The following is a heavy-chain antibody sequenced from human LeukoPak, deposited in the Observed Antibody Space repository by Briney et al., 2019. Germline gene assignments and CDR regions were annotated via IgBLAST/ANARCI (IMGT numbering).Heavy chain of an antibody. J-gene: IGHJ4*02. CDR2: INHSGST. CDR3: ARHAFSMTDPDY. CDR1: GGSFSGYY. V-gene: IGHV4-34*01. D-gene: IGHD2-2*01. Sequence: SETLSLTCAVYGGSFSGYYWSWIRQPPGKGLEWIGEINHSGSTNYNPSLKSRVTISVDTSKNQFSLKLSSVTAADTAVYYCARHAFSMTDPDYWGQGTLVTVSS.